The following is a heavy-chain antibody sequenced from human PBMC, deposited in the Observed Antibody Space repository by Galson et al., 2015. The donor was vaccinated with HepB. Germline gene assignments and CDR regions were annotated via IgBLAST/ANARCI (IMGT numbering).Heavy chain of an antibody. CDR1: GYTFTSYY. Sequence: SVKVSCKASGYTFTSYYMHWVRQAPGQGLEWMGIINPSGGSTSYAQKFQGRVTMTRDTSTSTLYMELSSLRSEDTAVYYCARRKVTMVQGVIIGQNNLGGYYYMDVWGKGTTVTVSS. CDR2: INPSGGST. J-gene: IGHJ6*03. D-gene: IGHD3-10*01. V-gene: IGHV1-46*03. CDR3: ARRKVTMVQGVIIGQNNLGGYYYMDV.